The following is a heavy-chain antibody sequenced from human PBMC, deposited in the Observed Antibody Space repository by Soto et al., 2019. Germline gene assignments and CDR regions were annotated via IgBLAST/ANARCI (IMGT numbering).Heavy chain of an antibody. CDR3: ARDSVGQGYCSSTSCHHYFYGMDV. D-gene: IGHD2-2*01. V-gene: IGHV1-69*13. Sequence: SVKVSCKASGGTFSSYAISWVRQAPGQGLEWMGGIIPIFGTANYAQKFQGRVTITADESTSTAYMELSSLRSEDTAVYYCARDSVGQGYCSSTSCHHYFYGMDVWGQGTTVTVSS. J-gene: IGHJ6*02. CDR2: IIPIFGTA. CDR1: GGTFSSYA.